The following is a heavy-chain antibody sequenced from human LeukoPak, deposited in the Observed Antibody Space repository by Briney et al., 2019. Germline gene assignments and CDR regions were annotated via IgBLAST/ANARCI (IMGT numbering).Heavy chain of an antibody. CDR2: ISGSGGST. D-gene: IGHD3-10*01. Sequence: GGSLRLSCTVSGFTFSSYWMSWVRQAPGKGLEWVSAISGSGGSTYYADSVKGRFTISRDNSKNTLYLQMNSLRAEDTAVYYCAKDPFKAGHPDAFDIWGQGTMVTVSS. CDR3: AKDPFKAGHPDAFDI. J-gene: IGHJ3*02. CDR1: GFTFSSYW. V-gene: IGHV3-23*01.